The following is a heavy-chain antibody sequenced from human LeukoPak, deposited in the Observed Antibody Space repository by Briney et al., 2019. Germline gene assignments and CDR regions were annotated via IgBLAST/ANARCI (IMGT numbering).Heavy chain of an antibody. D-gene: IGHD3-3*01. CDR2: ISTYNNNT. J-gene: IGHJ4*02. Sequence: ASVKVSCKASGYTFTNYGISWVRQAPGQGLEWMGWISTYNNNTDYAQRLQGRVTMTTDTSTSTAYMELRSLRSDDTAVYYCARCYDFWSGYFFDYWGQGTLVTVSS. CDR3: ARCYDFWSGYFFDY. V-gene: IGHV1-18*01. CDR1: GYTFTNYG.